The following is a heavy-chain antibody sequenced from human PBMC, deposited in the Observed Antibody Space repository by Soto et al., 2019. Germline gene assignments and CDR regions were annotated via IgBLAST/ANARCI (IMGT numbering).Heavy chain of an antibody. J-gene: IGHJ4*02. V-gene: IGHV4-34*01. D-gene: IGHD4-17*01. Sequence: SETLSLTCAVYGGSFSGYYWSWIRQPPGKGLEWIGEINHSGSTNYNPSLKSRVTISVDTSKNQFSLKLSPVTAADTAVYYCARGPLTSTVTTTYDYWGQGTLVTVSS. CDR1: GGSFSGYY. CDR2: INHSGST. CDR3: ARGPLTSTVTTTYDY.